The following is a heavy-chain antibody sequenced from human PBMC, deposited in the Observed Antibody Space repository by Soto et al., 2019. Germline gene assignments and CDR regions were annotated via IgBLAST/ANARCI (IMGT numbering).Heavy chain of an antibody. D-gene: IGHD5-18*01. CDR3: AKGSKRIQLWPYFDY. J-gene: IGHJ4*02. V-gene: IGHV3-23*01. Sequence: GGSLRLSCAASGFTFSSYAMSWVRQAPGKGLEWVSAISGSGGSTYYADSVKGRFTISRDNSKNKLYLQMNSLRAEDTAVYYCAKGSKRIQLWPYFDYWGQGTLVTVSS. CDR1: GFTFSSYA. CDR2: ISGSGGST.